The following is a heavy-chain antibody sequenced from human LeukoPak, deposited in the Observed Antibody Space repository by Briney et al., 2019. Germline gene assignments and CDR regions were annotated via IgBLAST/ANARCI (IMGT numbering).Heavy chain of an antibody. D-gene: IGHD6-19*01. CDR1: GYTFTGYY. CDR2: INPNSGGT. Sequence: VKVSCKASGYTFTGYYMHWVRQAPGQGIEWMGWINPNSGGTNYAQKFQGRVTMTRDTSISTAYMELSSLRSEDTAVYYCARDRNSSGWYDYWGQGTLVTVSS. V-gene: IGHV1-2*02. J-gene: IGHJ4*02. CDR3: ARDRNSSGWYDY.